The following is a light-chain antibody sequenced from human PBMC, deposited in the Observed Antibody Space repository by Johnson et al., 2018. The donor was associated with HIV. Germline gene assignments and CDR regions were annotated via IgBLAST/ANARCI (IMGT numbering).Light chain of an antibody. CDR1: SSNIGDNY. CDR2: EDT. V-gene: IGLV1-51*02. CDR3: AAWDDSLNGFYV. J-gene: IGLJ1*01. Sequence: QSVLTQPPSVSAAPGQKVSISCSGSSSNIGDNYVSWYQQVPGTAPKLLIYEDTKRPSGIPDRFSGSKSGTSASLAISGLQSEDEADYYCAAWDDSLNGFYVFGTGTKVTVL.